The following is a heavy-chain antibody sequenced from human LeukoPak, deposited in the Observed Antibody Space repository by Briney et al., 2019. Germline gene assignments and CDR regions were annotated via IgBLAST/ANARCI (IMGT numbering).Heavy chain of an antibody. J-gene: IGHJ3*02. V-gene: IGHV3-74*01. CDR3: ATGPYAAFEM. D-gene: IGHD2-2*01. CDR1: GFTFTNFW. CDR2: VKGDGIST. Sequence: GGSLRLSCAASGFTFTNFWIHWVRQAPGRGLVWVSRVKGDGISTLYADSVKGRFTISRDNAKNTLYLQMNSLRADDTALYYCATGPYAAFEMWGQGKMVTVSS.